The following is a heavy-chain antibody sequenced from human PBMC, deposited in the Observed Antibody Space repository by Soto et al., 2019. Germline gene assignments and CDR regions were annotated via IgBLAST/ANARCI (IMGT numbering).Heavy chain of an antibody. CDR1: GFTFSTYG. CDR3: AREYSEYYCDY. Sequence: QVQLVESGGGVVQPGRSLRLSCAVSGFTFSTYGMHWVRQAPGKGLEWVAAIWYDGSNRYYADSVKGRFTISRDNSKNTLYMQMNSLRVEDTAVYYCAREYSEYYCDYWGQGTLVTVSS. V-gene: IGHV3-33*01. CDR2: IWYDGSNR. J-gene: IGHJ4*02. D-gene: IGHD6-6*01.